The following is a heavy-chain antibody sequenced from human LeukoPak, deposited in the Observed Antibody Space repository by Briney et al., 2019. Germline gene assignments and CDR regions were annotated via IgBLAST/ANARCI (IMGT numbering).Heavy chain of an antibody. Sequence: SEALSLTCTDSGGSISSYYWSWIRQPPGKGMEWIGYIYYSGNSNDNPSLKSRVTISVDTSKNQFSLKLSSVTAADTAVYYCARGINWFDPWGQGTLVTVSS. V-gene: IGHV4-59*01. CDR3: ARGINWFDP. CDR2: IYYSGNS. CDR1: GGSISSYY. J-gene: IGHJ5*02.